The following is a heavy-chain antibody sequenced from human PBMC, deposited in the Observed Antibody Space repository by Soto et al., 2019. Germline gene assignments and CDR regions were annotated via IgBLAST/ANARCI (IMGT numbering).Heavy chain of an antibody. CDR1: GYNFATYW. CDR2: IYPGNSDA. J-gene: IGHJ5*02. Sequence: PGESLKSSCQASGYNFATYWTAWVRQMPGKGLEYMGIIYPGNSDARYSPSFQGQVTFSADKSISTAYLHWSSLKASDTAMYYCARHGFYGDYASNYFDPWGQGTLVTVSS. D-gene: IGHD4-17*01. V-gene: IGHV5-51*01. CDR3: ARHGFYGDYASNYFDP.